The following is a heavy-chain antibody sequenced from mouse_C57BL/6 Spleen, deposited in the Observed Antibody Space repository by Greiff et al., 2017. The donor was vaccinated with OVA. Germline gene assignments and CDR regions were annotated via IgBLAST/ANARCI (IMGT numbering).Heavy chain of an antibody. V-gene: IGHV2-2*01. Sequence: VQLQQSGPGLVQPSQSLSITCTVSGFSLTSYGVHWVRQSPGKGLEWLGVIWGGGSTDYNAAFISRLSISKDNSKSQVFFKMNSLQADDTAIYYCARRLGYGNSYAMDYWGQGTSVTVSS. CDR2: IWGGGST. J-gene: IGHJ4*01. D-gene: IGHD2-1*01. CDR1: GFSLTSYG. CDR3: ARRLGYGNSYAMDY.